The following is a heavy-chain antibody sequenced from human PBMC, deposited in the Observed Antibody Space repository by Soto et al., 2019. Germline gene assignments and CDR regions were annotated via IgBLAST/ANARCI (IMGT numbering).Heavy chain of an antibody. CDR2: VSGSSSTT. J-gene: IGHJ4*02. V-gene: IGHV3-23*01. CDR3: ARASYFVFEY. D-gene: IGHD1-26*01. Sequence: GSLRLSCAASGFPFRSYAMDWVRQAPGKGLEWVSSVSGSSSTTYYADSVKGRFTITRDNSKNTMYLQMNSLRAEDTAVYYCARASYFVFEYWGQGALVTVSS. CDR1: GFPFRSYA.